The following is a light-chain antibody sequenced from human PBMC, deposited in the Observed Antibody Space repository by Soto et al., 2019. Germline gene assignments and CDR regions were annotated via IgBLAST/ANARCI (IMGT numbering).Light chain of an antibody. CDR2: DAS. CDR1: QSISNY. Sequence: EIVLTQSPATLSLSPGEGATLFCRASQSISNYLAWYQQKPGQSPRLLIYDASNRATGIPARFRGSGSGTVFTLNVSSLEPEDFAVYYCQQRSSWPLTFGGGTNVEIK. J-gene: IGKJ4*01. CDR3: QQRSSWPLT. V-gene: IGKV3-11*01.